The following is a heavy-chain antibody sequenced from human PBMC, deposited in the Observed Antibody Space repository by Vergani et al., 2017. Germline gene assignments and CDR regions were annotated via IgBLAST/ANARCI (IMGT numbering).Heavy chain of an antibody. J-gene: IGHJ5*02. Sequence: EVQLLESGGGLEQPGGSLRLSCAASGFTFSSYVMSWVRQAPGKGLEWVSRISGSGSGTYYADSVKGRFTISRDNSKNTLYLDMNSLRAEDTAVYYCARGYNSDWIWSWFDPWGQGTLVTVSA. D-gene: IGHD6-19*01. CDR2: ISGSGSGT. CDR3: ARGYNSDWIWSWFDP. V-gene: IGHV3-23*01. CDR1: GFTFSSYV.